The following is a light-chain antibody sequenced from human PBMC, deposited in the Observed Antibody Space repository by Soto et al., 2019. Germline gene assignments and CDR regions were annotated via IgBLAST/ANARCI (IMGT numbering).Light chain of an antibody. CDR3: QQYNNWPGT. J-gene: IGKJ1*01. V-gene: IGKV3-15*01. CDR1: QTVGSQ. CDR2: GAS. Sequence: EIVMTQSPSTRSVSPGESATLSCRASQTVGSQLAWYQQKPGKAPRLLIYGASNRDTGIPARFSGSGSGTEFTLTISSLQSEDIAVYYCQQYNNWPGTFGQGTKVDIK.